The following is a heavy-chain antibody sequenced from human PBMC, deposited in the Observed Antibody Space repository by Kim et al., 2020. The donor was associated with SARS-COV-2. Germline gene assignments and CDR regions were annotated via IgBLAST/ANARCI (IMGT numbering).Heavy chain of an antibody. J-gene: IGHJ5*02. Sequence: SETLSLTCTVSGYSISSGYYWGWIRQPPGKGLEWIGSIYHSGSTYYNPSLKSRVTISVDTSKNQFSLKLSSVTAADTAVYYCARVIVAGTEGNWFDPWG. V-gene: IGHV4-38-2*02. CDR2: IYHSGST. D-gene: IGHD6-19*01. CDR1: GYSISSGYY. CDR3: ARVIVAGTEGNWFDP.